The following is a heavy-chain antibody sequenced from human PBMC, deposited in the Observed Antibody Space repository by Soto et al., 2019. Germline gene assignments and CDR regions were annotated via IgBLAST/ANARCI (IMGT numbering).Heavy chain of an antibody. CDR2: IYSGGST. J-gene: IGHJ3*02. CDR1: GFTVSSNY. V-gene: IGHV3-66*01. D-gene: IGHD6-6*01. CDR3: ARDWGAARNAFDI. Sequence: EVQLVESGGGLVQPGGSLRLSCAASGFTVSSNYMGWVRQAPGKGLEWVSVIYSGGSTYYADSVKGRFTISRDNSKNTLYLQMNSLRAEDTAVYYCARDWGAARNAFDIWGQGTMVTVSS.